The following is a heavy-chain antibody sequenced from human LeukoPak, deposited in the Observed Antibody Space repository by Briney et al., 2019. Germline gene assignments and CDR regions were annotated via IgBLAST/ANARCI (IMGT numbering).Heavy chain of an antibody. D-gene: IGHD4-11*01. CDR2: IYYSGST. V-gene: IGHV4-59*12. J-gene: IGHJ4*02. CDR1: GGSISYNY. CDR3: AGGKYSNNFIEFDY. Sequence: SSETLSLTCSVSGGSISYNYWSWIRQPPGKGLEWIGYIYYSGSTSYNPSFRSRVTMSVDTSKNQFSLKLSSVTAADTAVYYCAGGKYSNNFIEFDYWGQGTVVTVSS.